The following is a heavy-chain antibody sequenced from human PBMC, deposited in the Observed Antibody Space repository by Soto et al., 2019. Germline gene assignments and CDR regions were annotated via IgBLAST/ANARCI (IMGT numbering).Heavy chain of an antibody. Sequence: EVQLVESGGDLVQPGGSLRLSCAASGFSFSSTWMTWVRQAPGKGLEWVANIKQDGSDEYYVDSVKGRFTISRDNARNSLYLQMSSLRAEDTAVYYCARPLGWRDAFDIWGQGTVVTVSS. CDR1: GFSFSSTW. D-gene: IGHD6-19*01. CDR2: IKQDGSDE. J-gene: IGHJ3*02. CDR3: ARPLGWRDAFDI. V-gene: IGHV3-7*01.